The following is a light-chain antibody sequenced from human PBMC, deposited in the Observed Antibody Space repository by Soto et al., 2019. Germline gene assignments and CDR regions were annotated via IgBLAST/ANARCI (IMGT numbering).Light chain of an antibody. J-gene: IGLJ3*02. Sequence: QSALTQPASVSGSPGQSIAISCTGTSSDVGGFNYVSWYQQHPGKAPKLMIYDVSNRPSGVSNRFSGSKSGNTASLTISGLQAEEEADYYCSSYTSNNSLVFGGGTKLTVL. CDR1: SSDVGGFNY. V-gene: IGLV2-14*03. CDR3: SSYTSNNSLV. CDR2: DVS.